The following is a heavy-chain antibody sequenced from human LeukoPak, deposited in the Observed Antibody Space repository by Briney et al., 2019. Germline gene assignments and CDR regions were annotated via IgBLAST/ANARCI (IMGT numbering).Heavy chain of an antibody. Sequence: SVKLSCKASGGTFSSYAISWVRQAPGQGLEWMGGIIPIFGTANYAQKFQGRVTMTADESTSTAYMELSSLRSEDTAVYYCARGVMAAAGRPIDYWGQGTLVTVSS. V-gene: IGHV1-69*13. D-gene: IGHD6-13*01. CDR1: GGTFSSYA. CDR2: IIPIFGTA. CDR3: ARGVMAAAGRPIDY. J-gene: IGHJ4*02.